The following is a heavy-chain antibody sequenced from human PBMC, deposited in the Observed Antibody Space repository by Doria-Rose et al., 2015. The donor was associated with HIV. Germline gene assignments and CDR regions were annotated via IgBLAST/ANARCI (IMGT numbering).Heavy chain of an antibody. CDR3: ARIKSSRWYHKYYFDF. CDR2: IFSDDER. V-gene: IGHV2-26*01. D-gene: IGHD6-13*01. CDR1: GVSLSSPGMG. J-gene: IGHJ4*02. Sequence: SGPVLVKPTETLTLTCTVSGVSLSSPGMGVSWIRQPPGKALEWLANIFSDDERSYKTSLKSRLTISRGTSKSQVFLTMTDMDHVDTATYYCARIKSSRWYHKYYFDFWGQGTLVIVSA.